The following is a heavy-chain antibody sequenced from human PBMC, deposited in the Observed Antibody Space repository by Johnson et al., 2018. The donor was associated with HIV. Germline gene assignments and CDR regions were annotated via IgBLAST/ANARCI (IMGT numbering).Heavy chain of an antibody. CDR2: IYSGGST. V-gene: IGHV3-23*03. D-gene: IGHD3-22*01. J-gene: IGHJ3*02. CDR3: AKDLSSGYLMGAFDI. Sequence: VQLVESGGGVVRPGGSVRLSCVVEGFTFDDYGMSWVRQAPGKGLEWVSVIYSGGSTYYADSVKGRFTISRDNSKNTLYLQMNSLRAEDTAVYYCAKDLSSGYLMGAFDIWGQGTMVTVSS. CDR1: GFTFDDYG.